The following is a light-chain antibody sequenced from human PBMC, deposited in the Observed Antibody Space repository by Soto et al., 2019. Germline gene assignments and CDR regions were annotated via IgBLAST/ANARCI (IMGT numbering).Light chain of an antibody. J-gene: IGLJ2*01. CDR2: EVS. CDR3: SSYTV. CDR1: SSDVDGYNY. V-gene: IGLV2-14*01. Sequence: QSALTQPASVSGSPGQSITISCTGTSSDVDGYNYVSWYQQHPGKAPKLMIYEVSNRPSGVSNRFSGSKSGYTASLTISGLQAEDEADYYCSSYTVFGGGTKLTVL.